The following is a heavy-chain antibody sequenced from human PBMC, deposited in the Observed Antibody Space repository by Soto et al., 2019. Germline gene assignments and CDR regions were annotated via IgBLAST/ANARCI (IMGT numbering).Heavy chain of an antibody. J-gene: IGHJ5*02. CDR3: AKVSVVVLAAGDWFDP. Sequence: PGGSLRLSCAASGFSFSTYAMTWVRQAPGKGLEWVSGISGNSGSTYYADSVKGRFTVSRDNSKNTVYLQMNSLRGDDTAVYYCAKVSVVVLAAGDWFDPRGQGTLVTVSS. V-gene: IGHV3-23*01. CDR2: ISGNSGST. CDR1: GFSFSTYA. D-gene: IGHD2-15*01.